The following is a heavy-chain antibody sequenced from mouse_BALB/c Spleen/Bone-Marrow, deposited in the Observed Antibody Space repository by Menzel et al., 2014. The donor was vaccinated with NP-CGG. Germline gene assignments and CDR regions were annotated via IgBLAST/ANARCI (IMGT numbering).Heavy chain of an antibody. Sequence: QVQLQQSGAELVKPGASVKLSCKASGYTFTSYWMNWVKQRPGRGLEWIGRIDPSDSDTHYNQKFKDKATMTVDKSSSTAYIQLRRLTSEDSEVYYCARDQFYSGNYEFVYWGQGTLVTVSA. CDR1: GYTFTSYW. D-gene: IGHD2-1*01. J-gene: IGHJ3*01. CDR2: IDPSDSDT. V-gene: IGHV1-69*02. CDR3: ARDQFYSGNYEFVY.